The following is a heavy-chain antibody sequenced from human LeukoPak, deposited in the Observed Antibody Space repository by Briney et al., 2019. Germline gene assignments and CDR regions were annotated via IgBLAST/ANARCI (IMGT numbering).Heavy chain of an antibody. CDR3: ARALRVASSGTDDAFDI. D-gene: IGHD6-13*01. CDR2: INPSGGST. CDR1: GYTFNSYY. Sequence: VASVKVSCTASGYTFNSYYMHWVRQAPGQGLEWMGVINPSGGSTSYAQKFQGRVTITRDMSTSTVYMELSSLRAEDTAVYYCARALRVASSGTDDAFDIWGQGTMVTVSS. V-gene: IGHV1-46*02. J-gene: IGHJ3*02.